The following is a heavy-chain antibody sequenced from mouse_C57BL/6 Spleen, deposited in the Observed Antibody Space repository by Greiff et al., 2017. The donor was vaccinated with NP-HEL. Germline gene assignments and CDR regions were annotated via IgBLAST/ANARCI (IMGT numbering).Heavy chain of an antibody. CDR1: GFTFSSYG. V-gene: IGHV5-6*01. CDR2: ISSGGSYT. Sequence: EVQVVESGGDLVKPGGSLKLSCAASGFTFSSYGMSWVRQTPDKRLEWVATISSGGSYTYYPDSVKGRFTISRDNAKNTLYLQMSSLKSEDTAMYYCARRDDGSYFDYWGQGTTLTVSS. J-gene: IGHJ2*01. CDR3: ARRDDGSYFDY. D-gene: IGHD2-3*01.